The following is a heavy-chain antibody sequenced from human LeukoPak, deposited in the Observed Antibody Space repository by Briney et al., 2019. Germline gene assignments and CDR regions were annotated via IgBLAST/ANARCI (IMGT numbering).Heavy chain of an antibody. CDR2: ISAYNSNT. CDR1: GYTFTSYG. Sequence: ASVKVSCKASGYTFTSYGISWVRQAPGQGLEWMGWISAYNSNTNYAQKLQGRVTMTTDTSTSTAYMELRSLRSDDTAVYYCARVVPFGELGDYFDYWGQGTLVTVSS. J-gene: IGHJ4*02. CDR3: ARVVPFGELGDYFDY. V-gene: IGHV1-18*04. D-gene: IGHD3-10*01.